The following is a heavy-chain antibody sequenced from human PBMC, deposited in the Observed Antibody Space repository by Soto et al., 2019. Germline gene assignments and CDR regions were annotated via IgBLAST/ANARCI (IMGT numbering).Heavy chain of an antibody. CDR1: GYSFTSYW. V-gene: IGHV5-10-1*01. CDR3: AKEKISTSCCNWFDP. Sequence: GESLKISCKGSGYSFTSYWISWVRQMPGKGLEWMGRIDPSDSYTNYSPSFQGHVTISADKSISTAYLQWSSLKASDTAMYYCAKEKISTSCCNWFDPWGQGTLVTVSS. J-gene: IGHJ5*02. D-gene: IGHD2-2*01. CDR2: IDPSDSYT.